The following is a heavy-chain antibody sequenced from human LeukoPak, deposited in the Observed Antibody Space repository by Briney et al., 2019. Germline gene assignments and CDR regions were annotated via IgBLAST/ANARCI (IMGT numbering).Heavy chain of an antibody. CDR3: ARVKDTAKVPRQPVDY. CDR1: GYTFTSYA. CDR2: VNTNTGNP. J-gene: IGHJ4*02. Sequence: ASVKVSCKASGYTFTSYAMNWVRQAPGQGLEWMGWVNTNTGNPTYAQGFTGRFVFSLDTSVSTAYLQISSLKAEDTAVYYCARVKDTAKVPRQPVDYWGQGTLVTVSS. V-gene: IGHV7-4-1*02. D-gene: IGHD5-18*01.